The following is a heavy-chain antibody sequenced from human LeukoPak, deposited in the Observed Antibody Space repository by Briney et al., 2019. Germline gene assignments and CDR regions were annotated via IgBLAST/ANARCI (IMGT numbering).Heavy chain of an antibody. D-gene: IGHD3-22*01. CDR3: ARDGYYYDSSGYDY. V-gene: IGHV1-69*05. CDR2: IIPIFGTA. CDR1: GGTFSSYA. J-gene: IGHJ4*02. Sequence: SVKVSCKASGGTFSSYAISWVRQAPGQGLEWMGRIIPIFGTANYAQKFQGRVTITTDESNSTAYMELSSLRSEDTAVYYCARDGYYYDSSGYDYWGQGTLVTVSS.